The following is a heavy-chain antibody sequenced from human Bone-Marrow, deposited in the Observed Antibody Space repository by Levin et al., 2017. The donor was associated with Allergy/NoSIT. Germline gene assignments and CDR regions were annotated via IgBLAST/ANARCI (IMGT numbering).Heavy chain of an antibody. D-gene: IGHD7-27*01. V-gene: IGHV3-74*01. Sequence: PGGSLRLSCAVSGFTFSNSWMNWVRQVPGKGLEWVSRINGDGGHTRYADSVRGRFTISRDNAKSTLFLQMHSLRAEDTAVYYCTRENSNWLSWGQGSLVTVSS. CDR2: INGDGGHT. J-gene: IGHJ4*02. CDR1: GFTFSNSW. CDR3: TRENSNWLS.